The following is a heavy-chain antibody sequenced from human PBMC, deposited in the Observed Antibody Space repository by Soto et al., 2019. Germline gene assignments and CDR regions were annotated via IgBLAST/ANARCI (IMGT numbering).Heavy chain of an antibody. J-gene: IGHJ5*02. Sequence: ASVKVSCKASGGTFSSYAISRVRQAPGQGLEWMGGIIPIFGTANYAQKFQGRVTITADESTSTAYMELSSLRSEDTAVYYCARDRRPYAPYCSGGSCSGGWFDPWGQGTLVTVSS. D-gene: IGHD2-15*01. CDR3: ARDRRPYAPYCSGGSCSGGWFDP. V-gene: IGHV1-69*13. CDR1: GGTFSSYA. CDR2: IIPIFGTA.